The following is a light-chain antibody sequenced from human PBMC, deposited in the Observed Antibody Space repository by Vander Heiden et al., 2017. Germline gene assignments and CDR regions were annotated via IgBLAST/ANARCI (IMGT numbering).Light chain of an antibody. CDR2: GAS. Sequence: ELVMTQSLATLSVSPGERATLSCRASQSVSSNLAWYQQKPGQAPRLLIYGASTRATGIPARFSGSGSGTEFTLTISSLQSEDFAVYYCQQYNNWPPTFGQGTKVEIK. J-gene: IGKJ1*01. CDR1: QSVSSN. CDR3: QQYNNWPPT. V-gene: IGKV3-15*01.